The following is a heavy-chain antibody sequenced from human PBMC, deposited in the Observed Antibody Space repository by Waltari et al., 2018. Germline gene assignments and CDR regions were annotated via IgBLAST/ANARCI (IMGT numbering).Heavy chain of an antibody. V-gene: IGHV4-34*02. CDR1: GVSFSGYY. CDR2: IDHSGTI. CDR3: ARGRAYYDNSGYSY. D-gene: IGHD3-22*01. J-gene: IGHJ4*02. Sequence: QVQLQQWGAGLLKPSETLSLTCAVYGVSFSGYYWSWIRPPPGKWLEWIGEIDHSGTIHYNPYLQSRVTISLDTSKKQFSLKLTPVSAADTAVYYCARGRAYYDNSGYSYWGQGTLVTVSS.